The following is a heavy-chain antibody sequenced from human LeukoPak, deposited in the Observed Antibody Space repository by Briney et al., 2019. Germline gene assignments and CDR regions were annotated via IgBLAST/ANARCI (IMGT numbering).Heavy chain of an antibody. V-gene: IGHV3-21*05. CDR2: ISSSSSYT. D-gene: IGHD3-16*01. CDR1: GFTFSSYS. CDR3: ARAPLGYFDY. Sequence: PGGSLRLSCAASGFTFSSYSMIWVRQAPGKGLEWVSYISSSSSYTNYADSVKGRFTISRDNAKNSLYLQMNSLRAEDTAVYYCARAPLGYFDYWGQGTLVTVSS. J-gene: IGHJ4*02.